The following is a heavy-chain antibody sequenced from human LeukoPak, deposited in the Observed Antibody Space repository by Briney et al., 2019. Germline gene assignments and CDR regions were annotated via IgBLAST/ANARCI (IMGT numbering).Heavy chain of an antibody. D-gene: IGHD5-12*01. J-gene: IGHJ6*04. CDR3: ARVGYSGYDSHYYYGMDV. V-gene: IGHV4-30-4*01. CDR1: VGSISSGDYY. CDR2: IYYSGST. Sequence: SETLSLTCTVSVGSISSGDYYWSWIRQPPGKGLEWIGCIYYSGSTYYNPSLKSRVTISVDTSKNQFSLKLSSVTAADTAVYYCARVGYSGYDSHYYYGMDVWGKGTTVTVSS.